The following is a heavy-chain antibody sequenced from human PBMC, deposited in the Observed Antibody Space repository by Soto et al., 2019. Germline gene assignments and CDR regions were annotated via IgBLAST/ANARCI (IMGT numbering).Heavy chain of an antibody. D-gene: IGHD3-3*01. Sequence: QVQLVQSGAEVKKPGASVRVSCKASGYTFTSYNINWVRQATGQGLEWMGWINPHSGNTGYAQHFQGRVTMTRNTSITTVYMELSSLRSNDTAVYYCATFGVPPIQEEAWFDPWGQGTLVTVSS. V-gene: IGHV1-8*01. J-gene: IGHJ5*02. CDR2: INPHSGNT. CDR3: ATFGVPPIQEEAWFDP. CDR1: GYTFTSYN.